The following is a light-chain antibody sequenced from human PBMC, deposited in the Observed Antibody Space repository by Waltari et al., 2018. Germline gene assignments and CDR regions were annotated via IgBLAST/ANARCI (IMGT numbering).Light chain of an antibody. CDR1: QSLSVAY. CDR2: GVY. J-gene: IGKJ2*01. Sequence: EIVLTQSPSTLSLSAGDTATLSCRASQSLSVAYLAWYQHRSGQAPRLLIYGVYYRATGIPDRFSGSGSGTDFTLTITRLEPDDFAVYYCQQYDTSPGTFGQGTNLEI. V-gene: IGKV3-20*01. CDR3: QQYDTSPGT.